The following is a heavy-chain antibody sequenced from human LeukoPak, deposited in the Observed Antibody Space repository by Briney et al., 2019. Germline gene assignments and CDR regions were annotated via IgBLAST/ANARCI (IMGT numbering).Heavy chain of an antibody. CDR1: GYTFNSYG. CDR2: ISAYNGNT. D-gene: IGHD2-2*01. J-gene: IGHJ4*02. CDR3: ARAIGPAAMRYYFDY. V-gene: IGHV1-18*01. Sequence: GASVKVSCKASGYTFNSYGISWVRQAPGQGLQWMGWISAYNGNTNYAQKLQGRVAMTTDTSTSTVYMELRSLRSDDTAVYYCARAIGPAAMRYYFDYWGQGTLVTVSS.